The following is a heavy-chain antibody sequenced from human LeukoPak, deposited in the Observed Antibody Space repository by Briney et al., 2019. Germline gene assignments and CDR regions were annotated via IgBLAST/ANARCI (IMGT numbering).Heavy chain of an antibody. J-gene: IGHJ4*02. Sequence: GRSLRLSCAASGFTFSSYAMSWVRQAPGKGLEWVSVLYSDGNTKYADSVQGRFTISRDNSKNTLYLEMNSLSPDDTAVYYCARGVEPLAANTLAYWGQGTLVTVSS. V-gene: IGHV3-23*03. CDR1: GFTFSSYA. CDR3: ARGVEPLAANTLAY. CDR2: LYSDGNT. D-gene: IGHD1-14*01.